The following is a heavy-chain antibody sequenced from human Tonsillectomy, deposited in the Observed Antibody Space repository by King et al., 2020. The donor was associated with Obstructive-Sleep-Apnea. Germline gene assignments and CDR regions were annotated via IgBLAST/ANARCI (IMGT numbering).Heavy chain of an antibody. CDR1: GYTFSGHY. Sequence: VQLVESGAEVKKPGASVKVSCKASGYTFSGHYMHWVRQAPGQGLEWMGIINPRGGSTSYAQKLQGRVTMTRDTSTSTVYMELSSLRSEDTAVYYCAREEVVTLGFDYWGQGTQVTVSS. CDR3: AREEVVTLGFDY. V-gene: IGHV1-46*04. D-gene: IGHD4-23*01. CDR2: INPRGGST. J-gene: IGHJ4*02.